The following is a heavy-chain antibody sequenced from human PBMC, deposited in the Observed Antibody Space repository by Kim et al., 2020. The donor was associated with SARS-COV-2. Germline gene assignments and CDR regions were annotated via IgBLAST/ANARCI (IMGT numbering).Heavy chain of an antibody. V-gene: IGHV3-30*04. Sequence: GGSLRLSCAASGFTFNRHPMHWVRQAPGKGLESMAVISHDGNSKFYSDSVTGRFTISRDNSKNTLYLQMNSLTPEDTAVYYCTRQMEDDYNQIDFWGQGTLVTVSS. CDR2: ISHDGNSK. CDR1: GFTFNRHP. CDR3: TRQMEDDYNQIDF. D-gene: IGHD4-4*01. J-gene: IGHJ4*02.